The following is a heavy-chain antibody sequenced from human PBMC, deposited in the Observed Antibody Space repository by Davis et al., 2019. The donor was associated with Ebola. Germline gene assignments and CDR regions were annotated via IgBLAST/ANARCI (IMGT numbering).Heavy chain of an antibody. CDR3: ARGNYYDSSGYYWRFDY. CDR2: IYYSGST. D-gene: IGHD3-22*01. CDR1: GGSISSYY. J-gene: IGHJ4*02. Sequence: PSETLSLTCTVSGGSISSYYWSWIRQPPGKGLEWIGYIYYSGSTNYNPSLKNRVTISVDTSKNQFSLKLSSVTAADTAVYYCARGNYYDSSGYYWRFDYWGQGTLVTVSS. V-gene: IGHV4-59*01.